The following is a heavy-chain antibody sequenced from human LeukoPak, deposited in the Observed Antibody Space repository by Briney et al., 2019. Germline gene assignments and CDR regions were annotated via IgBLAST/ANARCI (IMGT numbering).Heavy chain of an antibody. J-gene: IGHJ6*02. CDR3: SNKQLWPRVYYYYGMDV. CDR1: GLPFSRFA. V-gene: IGHV3-23*01. D-gene: IGHD5-18*01. Sequence: GGSLSLSCAASGLPFSRFAMSWVRQAPGKGLEWVSTVAAGDASTYYADAVKGQFTIAKDNSKNTRYLQMENLRAEDTAVDFCSNKQLWPRVYYYYGMDVWGQGTTVTVSS. CDR2: VAAGDAST.